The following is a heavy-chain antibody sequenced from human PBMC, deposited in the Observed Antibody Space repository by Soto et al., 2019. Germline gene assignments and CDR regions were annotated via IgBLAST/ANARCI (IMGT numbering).Heavy chain of an antibody. Sequence: QLQLQESGSGLVKPSQTLSLTCAVSGGSISSGGYSWSWIRQPPGKGLEWIGYIYHSGSTYYNPSPXSXLPISVDRSKNPSSLKLSSVTAADTAVFYCARVPSPWGQGTLVTVSS. CDR2: IYHSGST. V-gene: IGHV4-30-2*01. CDR3: ARVPSP. J-gene: IGHJ5*02. CDR1: GGSISSGGYS.